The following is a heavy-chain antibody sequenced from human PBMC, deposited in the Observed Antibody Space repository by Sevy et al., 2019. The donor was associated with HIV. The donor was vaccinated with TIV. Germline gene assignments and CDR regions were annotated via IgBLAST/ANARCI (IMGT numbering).Heavy chain of an antibody. CDR3: ARVGTYYDSSHYAYFFDY. CDR2: INWNGGST. CDR1: GFNFDDYD. Sequence: GGSLRLSCAASGFNFDDYDMSWVRQAPGKGLEWVSAINWNGGSTTYADSVKGRFTISRDNAKNSLYLQMNSLRAEDTALYHCARVGTYYDSSHYAYFFDYWGQGTLVTVSS. V-gene: IGHV3-20*01. D-gene: IGHD3-22*01. J-gene: IGHJ4*02.